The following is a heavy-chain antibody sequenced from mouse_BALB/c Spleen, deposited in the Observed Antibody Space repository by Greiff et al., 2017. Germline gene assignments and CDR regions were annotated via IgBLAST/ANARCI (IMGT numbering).Heavy chain of an antibody. V-gene: IGHV14-3*02. Sequence: EVKLMASGAELVKPGASVKLSCTASGFNIKDTYMHWVKQRPEQGLEWIGRIDPANGNTKYDPKFQGKATITADTSSNTAYLQLSSLTSEDTAVYYCARGHYSYYFDYWGQGTTLTVSS. CDR2: IDPANGNT. CDR3: ARGHYSYYFDY. J-gene: IGHJ2*01. D-gene: IGHD1-2*01. CDR1: GFNIKDTY.